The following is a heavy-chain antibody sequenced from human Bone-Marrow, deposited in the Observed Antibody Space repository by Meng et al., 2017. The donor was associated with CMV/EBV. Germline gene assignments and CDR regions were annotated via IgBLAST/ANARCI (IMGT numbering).Heavy chain of an antibody. CDR2: ISGSGGST. Sequence: GESLKISCAASGFTFSSYAMSWVRQAPGKGLEWVSAISGSGGSTYYADSVKGRFTISRDNSKNTLYLQMNSLRAEYTAVYYCAKGGGGSGSAYWGQGTLVTVSS. CDR1: GFTFSSYA. CDR3: AKGGGGSGSAY. D-gene: IGHD3-3*01. J-gene: IGHJ4*02. V-gene: IGHV3-23*01.